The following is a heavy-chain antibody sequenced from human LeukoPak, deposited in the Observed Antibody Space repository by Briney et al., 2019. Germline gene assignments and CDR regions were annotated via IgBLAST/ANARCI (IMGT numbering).Heavy chain of an antibody. CDR1: GGSFSGYY. CDR3: ARRRYGSAFDI. V-gene: IGHV4-34*01. J-gene: IGHJ3*02. CDR2: ISHSGST. D-gene: IGHD3-10*01. Sequence: PSETLSLTCAVYGGSFSGYYWSWIRQPPGKGLEWIGEISHSGSTNYNPSLKSRVTISVDTSKNQFSLKLSSVTAADTAVYYCARRRYGSAFDIWGQGTMVTVSS.